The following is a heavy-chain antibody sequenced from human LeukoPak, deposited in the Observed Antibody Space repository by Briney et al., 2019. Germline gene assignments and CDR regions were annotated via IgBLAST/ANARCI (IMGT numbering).Heavy chain of an antibody. CDR3: ARRVATGGTWIFDY. V-gene: IGHV4-59*01. CDR2: IYYSGST. D-gene: IGHD6-13*01. CDR1: GGSISSYY. J-gene: IGHJ4*02. Sequence: YPSETLSLTCTVSGGSISSYYWSWIRQPPGKGLEWLGYIYYSGSTYYNPSLKSRVTISVDTSKNQFSLKLSSVAAADTAVYYCARRVATGGTWIFDYWGQGTLVTVSS.